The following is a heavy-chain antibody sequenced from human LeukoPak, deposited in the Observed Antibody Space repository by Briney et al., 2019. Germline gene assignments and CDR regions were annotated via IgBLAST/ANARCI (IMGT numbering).Heavy chain of an antibody. CDR1: GFTFSSYS. V-gene: IGHV3-21*04. Sequence: GGSLRLSCAASGFTFSSYSMNWVRQAPGKGLEWVSSISSSSSYIYYADSVKGRFTISRDNAKNSLYLQMNSLGAEDTAVYYCAKDSLPGIAAAGTVYWGQGTLVTVSS. D-gene: IGHD6-13*01. CDR2: ISSSSSYI. J-gene: IGHJ4*02. CDR3: AKDSLPGIAAAGTVY.